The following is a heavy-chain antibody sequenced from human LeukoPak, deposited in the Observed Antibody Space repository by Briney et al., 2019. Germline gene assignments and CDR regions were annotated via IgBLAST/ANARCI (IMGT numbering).Heavy chain of an antibody. D-gene: IGHD4-11*01. J-gene: IGHJ4*02. CDR2: IYWDDDK. CDR1: GFSLSTSGVG. Sequence: SGPTLVNPTQTLTLTCTFSGFSLSTSGVGVGWIRQPPGKALEWLAVIYWDDDKRYSPSLKSRLTITKDTSKDQVVLTMTNMDPVDTATYYCAHRGMTTVFDYWGQGTLVTVSS. CDR3: AHRGMTTVFDY. V-gene: IGHV2-5*02.